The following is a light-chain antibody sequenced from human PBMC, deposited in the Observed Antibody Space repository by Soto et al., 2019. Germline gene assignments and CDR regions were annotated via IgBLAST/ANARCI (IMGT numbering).Light chain of an antibody. CDR3: QQANTFALT. V-gene: IGKV1-12*01. Sequence: DIQMTHSPSSVSASVGDRVTITCRASQGINKWLAWYQQKPGTAPKLLIYSASSLQSGVPSRFSGSGSGTDFTLTISSLQPEDFATYYCQQANTFALTFGGGTKVDIK. J-gene: IGKJ4*01. CDR1: QGINKW. CDR2: SAS.